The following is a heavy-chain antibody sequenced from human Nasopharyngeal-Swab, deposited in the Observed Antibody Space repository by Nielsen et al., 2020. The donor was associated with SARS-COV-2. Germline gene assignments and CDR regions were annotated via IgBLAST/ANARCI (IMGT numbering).Heavy chain of an antibody. Sequence: GESLKISCKGSGYTFSNHWIGWVRQMPGKGLEWMGMIYPGDSDTRYSPSFQGQVTISVDKSISTAYLQWRSLKATDTAIYYCARRFYGAGSCQGYYIWGRGTVVTVSS. D-gene: IGHD6-13*01. CDR2: IYPGDSDT. CDR1: GYTFSNHW. CDR3: ARRFYGAGSCQGYYI. V-gene: IGHV5-51*01. J-gene: IGHJ3*02.